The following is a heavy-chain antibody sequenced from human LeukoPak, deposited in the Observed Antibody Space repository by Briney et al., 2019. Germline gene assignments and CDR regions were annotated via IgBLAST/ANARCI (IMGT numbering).Heavy chain of an antibody. CDR2: ISYDGSNK. J-gene: IGHJ5*02. Sequence: GGSLRLSCAASGFTFNRYAMHWVRQAPGKGLEWVAVISYDGSNKYYADSVKGRLTISRDNSKNTLYLQMNSLRAEDTAVHYCARDRTGYYGSGGYYMGWFDPWGQGTLVTVSS. CDR1: GFTFNRYA. V-gene: IGHV3-30-3*01. CDR3: ARDRTGYYGSGGYYMGWFDP. D-gene: IGHD3-10*01.